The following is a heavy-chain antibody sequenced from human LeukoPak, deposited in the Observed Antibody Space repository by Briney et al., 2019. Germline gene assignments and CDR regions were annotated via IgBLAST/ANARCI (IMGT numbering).Heavy chain of an antibody. CDR1: GGSISSGSYY. CDR3: ARDLVYGDFNWFDP. CDR2: IYTSGST. J-gene: IGHJ5*02. Sequence: PSETLSLTCTVSGGSISSGSYYWSWIRQPAGKGLEWIGRIYTSGSTNYNPSLKSRVTISVDTSKNQFSLKLSSVTAADTAVYYCARDLVYGDFNWFDPWGQGTLVTVSS. V-gene: IGHV4-61*02. D-gene: IGHD4-17*01.